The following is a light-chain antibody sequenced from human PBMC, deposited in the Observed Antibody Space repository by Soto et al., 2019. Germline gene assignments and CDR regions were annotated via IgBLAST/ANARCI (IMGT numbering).Light chain of an antibody. CDR1: QSVRSDY. J-gene: IGKJ4*01. CDR2: GVS. Sequence: EIVLTQSPATLSLSPGDRATLSCRASQSVRSDYFAWYQQKPGQPPRVILFGVSTRATAIPDRFSGSGSGTDFPLTISRLEPDDFVLYYCHQYGSSPLTFGGGTKVE. V-gene: IGKV3-20*01. CDR3: HQYGSSPLT.